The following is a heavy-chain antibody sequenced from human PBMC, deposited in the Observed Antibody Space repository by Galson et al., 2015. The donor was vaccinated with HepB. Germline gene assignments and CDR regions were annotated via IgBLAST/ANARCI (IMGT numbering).Heavy chain of an antibody. J-gene: IGHJ3*02. Sequence: SLRLSCAASGFTFSSYSMNWVRQAPGKGLEWVSSISSSSSYIDYADSLKGRFTISRDNAKNSLYLQMNSLRAEDTAVYYCARDCLLRFLEWLPGDAFDIWGQGTMVTVSS. D-gene: IGHD3-3*01. CDR2: ISSSSSYI. CDR1: GFTFSSYS. V-gene: IGHV3-21*01. CDR3: ARDCLLRFLEWLPGDAFDI.